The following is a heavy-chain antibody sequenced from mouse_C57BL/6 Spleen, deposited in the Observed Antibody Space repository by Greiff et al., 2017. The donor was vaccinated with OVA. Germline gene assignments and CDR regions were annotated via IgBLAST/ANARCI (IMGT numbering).Heavy chain of an antibody. CDR2: ISDGGSYT. J-gene: IGHJ4*01. CDR1: GFTFSSYA. CDR3: ARRTFMDY. Sequence: EVKVVESGGGLVKPGGSLKLSCAASGFTFSSYAMSWVRQTPEKRLEWVATISDGGSYTYYPDNVKGRFTISRDNAKNNLYLQMSHLKSEDTAMYYCARRTFMDYWGQGTSVTVSS. V-gene: IGHV5-4*03.